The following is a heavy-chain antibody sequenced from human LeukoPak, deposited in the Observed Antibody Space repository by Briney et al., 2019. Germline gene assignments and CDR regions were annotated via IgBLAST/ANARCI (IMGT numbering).Heavy chain of an antibody. CDR3: ARVLSGMDV. Sequence: AGGSLRLSCAASGXTVSDNHVNWVRQAPGKGLEWVSLIYSGGSTYYADSVKGRFTISRDNSKNTLYLQMNSLRAEDTAVYYCARVLSGMDVWGQGTTVTVSS. J-gene: IGHJ6*02. V-gene: IGHV3-53*01. CDR1: GXTVSDNH. CDR2: IYSGGST.